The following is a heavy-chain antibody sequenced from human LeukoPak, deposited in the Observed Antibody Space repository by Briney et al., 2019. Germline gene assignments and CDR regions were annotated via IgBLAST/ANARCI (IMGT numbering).Heavy chain of an antibody. Sequence: PSETLSLTCAVYGGSFSGYYWSWIRQPPGKGLEWIGEINHSGSANYNPSLKSRVTISVDTSKNQFSLKLSSVTAADTAVYYCARVRYSSGWYDYYYYGMDVWGQGTTVTVSS. CDR2: INHSGSA. V-gene: IGHV4-34*01. CDR1: GGSFSGYY. J-gene: IGHJ6*02. CDR3: ARVRYSSGWYDYYYYGMDV. D-gene: IGHD6-19*01.